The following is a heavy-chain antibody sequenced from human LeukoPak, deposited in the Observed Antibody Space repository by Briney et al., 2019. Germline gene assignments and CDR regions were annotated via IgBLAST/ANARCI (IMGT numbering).Heavy chain of an antibody. CDR3: ARWQHLLAFDI. CDR1: GYSISSGYY. CDR2: IYHSGST. J-gene: IGHJ3*02. V-gene: IGHV4-38-2*01. Sequence: SETLSLTCAVSGYSISSGYYLGWIRQPPGKGLEWIGSIYHSGSTYYNPSLKSRVTISVDTSKNQFSLKLSSVTAADTAVYYCARWQHLLAFDIWGQGIMVTVSS.